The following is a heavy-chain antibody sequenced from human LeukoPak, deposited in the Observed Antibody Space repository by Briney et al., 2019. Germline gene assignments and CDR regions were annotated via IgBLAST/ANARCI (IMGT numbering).Heavy chain of an antibody. Sequence: SETLSLTCTVSGGSISSYRWSWIRQPPGKGLEWLGFIYYTGSTNYNPSLKSRASILVDTSKNQFSLKLSSVTAADTAVYFCARRAAAGLGSFDYWGQGTLVTVSS. CDR2: IYYTGST. CDR3: ARRAAAGLGSFDY. CDR1: GGSISSYR. J-gene: IGHJ4*02. V-gene: IGHV4-59*01. D-gene: IGHD6-13*01.